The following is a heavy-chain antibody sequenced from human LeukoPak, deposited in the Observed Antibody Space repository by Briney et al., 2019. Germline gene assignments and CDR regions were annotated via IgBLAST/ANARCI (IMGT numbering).Heavy chain of an antibody. V-gene: IGHV1-46*01. CDR3: ARALPHRRLMDTTMEQHWFDP. D-gene: IGHD5-18*01. Sequence: ASVKVSCKASGYIFTSYYMHWVRQAPGQGREWVGIINPSGGSINYAQKFQGRVTMTRDMSTSTVYMELSSLRSEDRAVYYCARALPHRRLMDTTMEQHWFDPWGQGTLVTVSS. CDR2: INPSGGSI. CDR1: GYIFTSYY. J-gene: IGHJ5*02.